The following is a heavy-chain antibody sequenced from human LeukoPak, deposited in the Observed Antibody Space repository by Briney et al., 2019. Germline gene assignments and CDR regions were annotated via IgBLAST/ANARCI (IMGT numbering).Heavy chain of an antibody. CDR1: GVNSRSYG. Sequence: GGSLRLSCAASGVNSRSYGIHWVRQAPGKGLEWVALIPSGEIGIVYGDSVKGRFNISRDDSKRTVYLKMNSLRVEDTAVYYCTTKVMRGTSGDDYDDWGQGTLVRVSS. V-gene: IGHV3-30*03. CDR2: IPSGEIGI. CDR3: TTKVMRGTSGDDYDD. J-gene: IGHJ4*02. D-gene: IGHD5-12*01.